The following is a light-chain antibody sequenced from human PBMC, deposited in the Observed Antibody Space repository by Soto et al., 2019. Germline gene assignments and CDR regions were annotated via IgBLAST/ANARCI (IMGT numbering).Light chain of an antibody. J-gene: IGLJ1*01. V-gene: IGLV2-8*01. CDR2: EVS. CDR3: SSHAGSNNFV. Sequence: QSVLTQPPSASGSPGQSVTISCTGTSSDIGAYIYVSWYQQHPGKAPKLMISEVSRRPSGVPERFSGSKSGNTASLTVSGLQADDEANYYCSSHAGSNNFVFGNGTKPTVL. CDR1: SSDIGAYIY.